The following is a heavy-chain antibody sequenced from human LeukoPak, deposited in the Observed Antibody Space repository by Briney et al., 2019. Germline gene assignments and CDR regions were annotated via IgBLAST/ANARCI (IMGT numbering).Heavy chain of an antibody. D-gene: IGHD6-6*01. CDR3: AKAARPDYYYGMDV. Sequence: GRSLRLSCAASGFTFDDYAMHWVRQAPGKGLEWVSGISWNSGSICYADSVKGRFTISRDNAKNSLYLQMNSLRAEDTALYYCAKAARPDYYYGMDVWGQGTTVTVSS. V-gene: IGHV3-9*01. CDR2: ISWNSGSI. J-gene: IGHJ6*02. CDR1: GFTFDDYA.